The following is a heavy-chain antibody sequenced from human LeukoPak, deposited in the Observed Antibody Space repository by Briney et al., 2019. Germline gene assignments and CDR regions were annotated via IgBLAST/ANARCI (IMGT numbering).Heavy chain of an antibody. V-gene: IGHV4-59*12. CDR2: IYYSGSSS. J-gene: IGHJ2*01. CDR3: ARDSGESSSWYAVWYFDL. CDR1: GGSMSRYY. D-gene: IGHD6-13*01. Sequence: SETLSLTCTVSGGSMSRYYWSWIRQPPGKGLEWIGYIYYSGSSSNYNPSLKSRVTISVDTSKNQVSLKLNSVTAADTAVYYCARDSGESSSWYAVWYFDLWGRGTLVTVSS.